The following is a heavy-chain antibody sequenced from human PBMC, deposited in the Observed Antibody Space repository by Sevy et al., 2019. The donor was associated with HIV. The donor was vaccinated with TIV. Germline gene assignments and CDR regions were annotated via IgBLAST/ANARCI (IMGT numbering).Heavy chain of an antibody. CDR3: AKLEWGSAVSSVGSFDY. CDR1: GFSFSSYG. J-gene: IGHJ4*02. Sequence: GGSLRLSCAASGFSFSSYGMHWVRQAPGKGLEWVAFISYDGSDKYYADSVKGRLTISRDNSKNTLFLQMNSLRAEDTALYYCAKLEWGSAVSSVGSFDYWGQGTLVTVSS. V-gene: IGHV3-30*18. D-gene: IGHD1-26*01. CDR2: ISYDGSDK.